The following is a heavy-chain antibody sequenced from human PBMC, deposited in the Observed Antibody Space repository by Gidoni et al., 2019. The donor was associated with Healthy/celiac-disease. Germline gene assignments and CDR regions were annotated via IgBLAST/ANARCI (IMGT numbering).Heavy chain of an antibody. CDR1: GGSISSSIYY. CDR2: IDYSGRT. CDR3: ASIIEGYCSGGSCYYYYYMDV. D-gene: IGHD2-15*01. Sequence: HLQLQESGPGLVKPSETLSLTCTVSGGSISSSIYYWGWIRQPPGKGLEWIGSIDYSGRTYYNPSLKSRVTISVDTSKNQFSLKLSSVTAADTAVYYCASIIEGYCSGGSCYYYYYMDVWGKGTTVTVSS. J-gene: IGHJ6*03. V-gene: IGHV4-39*01.